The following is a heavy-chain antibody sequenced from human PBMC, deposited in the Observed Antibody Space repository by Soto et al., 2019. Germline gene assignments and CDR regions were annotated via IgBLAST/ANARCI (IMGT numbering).Heavy chain of an antibody. CDR3: ARGSVGYCSGGSCYDLDY. V-gene: IGHV1-69*13. J-gene: IGHJ4*02. D-gene: IGHD2-15*01. CDR2: IIPIFGTA. Sequence: GASVKVSCKASGGTFSSYAISWVRQAPGQGLEWMGGIIPIFGTANYAQKFQGRVTITADESTSTAYMELSSLRSEDTAVYYCARGSVGYCSGGSCYDLDYWGQGTLVTVSS. CDR1: GGTFSSYA.